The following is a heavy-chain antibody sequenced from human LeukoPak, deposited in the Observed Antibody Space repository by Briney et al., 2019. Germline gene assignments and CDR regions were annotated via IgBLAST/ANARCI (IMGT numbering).Heavy chain of an antibody. D-gene: IGHD5-18*01. CDR3: AEGYSYGYDWFDP. CDR2: ISVYNGNT. Sequence: ASVRVSCKASGYTFSIYGFSWVRQAPGQGLEWMGWISVYNGNTNYAQKFQGRVTMTTDTSTSTAHMELSSLRSEDTAVYYCAEGYSYGYDWFDPWGQGTLVTVSS. CDR1: GYTFSIYG. J-gene: IGHJ5*02. V-gene: IGHV1-18*01.